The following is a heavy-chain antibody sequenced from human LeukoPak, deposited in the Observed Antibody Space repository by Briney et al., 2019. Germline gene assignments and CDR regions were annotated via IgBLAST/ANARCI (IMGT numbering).Heavy chain of an antibody. CDR1: GYSISSGYY. CDR2: IYHSGST. D-gene: IGHD3-22*01. CDR3: ARTYSRNWNWYFDL. J-gene: IGHJ2*01. Sequence: SETLSLTCTVSGYSISSGYYWGWIRQPPGKGLEWIGSIYHSGSTYYNPSLKSRVTISVDTSKNQFSLKLSSVTAADTAVYYCARTYSRNWNWYFDLWGRGTLVTVSS. V-gene: IGHV4-38-2*02.